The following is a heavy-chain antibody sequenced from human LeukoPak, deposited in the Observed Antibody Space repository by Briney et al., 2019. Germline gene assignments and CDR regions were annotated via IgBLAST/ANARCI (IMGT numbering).Heavy chain of an antibody. CDR2: INHSGST. V-gene: IGHV4-34*01. CDR3: ARGKKDTAMVKRGRAPRFNY. D-gene: IGHD5-18*01. Sequence: PSETLSLTCAVYGGSFSGYYWSWIRQPPGKGLEWIGEINHSGSTNYNPSLNSRVTISVDTSKNQFSLKLSSVTAADTAVYYCARGKKDTAMVKRGRAPRFNYWGQGTLVTVSS. CDR1: GGSFSGYY. J-gene: IGHJ4*02.